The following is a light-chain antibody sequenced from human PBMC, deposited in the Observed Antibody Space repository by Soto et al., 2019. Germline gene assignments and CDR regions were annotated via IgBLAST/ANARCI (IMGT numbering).Light chain of an antibody. CDR2: YNN. CDR1: SSNIGSNT. CDR3: AAWDDSLNGVV. Sequence: QSVLTQPPSTSGTPGQRVTISCSGASSNIGSNTVNWYQHLPGTAPKLLIYYNNQRPSGVSDRFSGSRSGTSASLAITGLQSGDDAYYYCAAWDDSLNGVVFGGGTKLTVL. J-gene: IGLJ2*01. V-gene: IGLV1-44*01.